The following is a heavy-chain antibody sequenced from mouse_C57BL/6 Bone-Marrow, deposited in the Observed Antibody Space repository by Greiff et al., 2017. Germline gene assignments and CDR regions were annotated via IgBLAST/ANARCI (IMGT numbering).Heavy chain of an antibody. CDR2: ILPSIGRT. CDR3: ARLNYYGSAWYFDV. CDR1: DSEVFPIAY. D-gene: IGHD1-1*01. J-gene: IGHJ1*03. V-gene: IGHV15-2*01. Sequence: VQLQQSGSELRSPGSSVKLSCKDFDSEVFPIAYMSWVRQKPGHGFEWIGGILPSIGRTIYGEKFEDKATLDADTLSNTAYLELNSLTSEDSAIYYCARLNYYGSAWYFDVWGTGTTVTVSS.